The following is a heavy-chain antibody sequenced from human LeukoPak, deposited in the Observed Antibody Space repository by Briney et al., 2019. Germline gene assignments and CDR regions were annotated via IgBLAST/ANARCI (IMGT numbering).Heavy chain of an antibody. V-gene: IGHV3-21*01. D-gene: IGHD3-3*01. CDR3: ARGRYYDFWSGYYTL. CDR1: GFTFSSYS. J-gene: IGHJ4*02. Sequence: GGSLRLSCAASGFTFSSYSMNWVRQAPGKGLEWVSSISSSSSYIYYADSVKGRFTISRGNAKNSLYLQMNSLRAEDTAVYYCARGRYYDFWSGYYTLWGQGTLVTVSS. CDR2: ISSSSSYI.